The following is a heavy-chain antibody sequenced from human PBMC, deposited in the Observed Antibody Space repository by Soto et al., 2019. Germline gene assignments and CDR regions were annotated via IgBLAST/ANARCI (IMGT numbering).Heavy chain of an antibody. Sequence: QVQLVESGGGVVQPGRSLRLSCAASGFTFSSYAMHWVRQAPGKGLEWVAVISYDGSNKYYADSVKGRFTISRDNSKNTMYLQMNSLRAEDTAVYYCASRRGGYYGDYQTEIDYWGQGTLVTVSS. CDR1: GFTFSSYA. D-gene: IGHD4-17*01. J-gene: IGHJ4*02. CDR3: ASRRGGYYGDYQTEIDY. V-gene: IGHV3-30-3*01. CDR2: ISYDGSNK.